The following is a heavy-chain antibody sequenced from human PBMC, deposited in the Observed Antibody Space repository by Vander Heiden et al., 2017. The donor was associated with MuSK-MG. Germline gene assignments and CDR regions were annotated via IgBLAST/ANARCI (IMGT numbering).Heavy chain of an antibody. CDR3: AREAYDDVWGTYRPVDY. Sequence: QVQLVQSGAEVKEPGASVTISCKTSGYSFTTYYTHWVRQAPGQGLEWMAIVNPIDGSTTYAQKFQGRVVMTRDTSTSSVYMELSGLRSEDTAIYYCAREAYDDVWGTYRPVDYWGQGTLVTGSS. J-gene: IGHJ4*02. V-gene: IGHV1-46*01. CDR1: GYSFTTYY. D-gene: IGHD3-16*02. CDR2: VNPIDGST.